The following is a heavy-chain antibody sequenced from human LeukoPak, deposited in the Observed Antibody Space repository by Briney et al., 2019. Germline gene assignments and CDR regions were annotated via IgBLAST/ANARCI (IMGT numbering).Heavy chain of an antibody. CDR3: ARQGTDAGSWYYPPDY. V-gene: IGHV4-39*01. D-gene: IGHD6-13*01. J-gene: IGHJ4*02. CDR1: GGSISSSSYY. Sequence: PSETLSLTCSVSGGSISSSSYYWGWIRQPPGKGLEWIGSTYYSGSTYYNPSLESRVTISVDTSKNQFSLKLNSVTAADTAVYYCARQGTDAGSWYYPPDYWGQGTLVTVSS. CDR2: TYYSGST.